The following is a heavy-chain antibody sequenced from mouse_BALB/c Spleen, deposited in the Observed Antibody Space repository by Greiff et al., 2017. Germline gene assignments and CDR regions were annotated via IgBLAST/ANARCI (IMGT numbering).Heavy chain of an antibody. Sequence: EVMLVESGGGLVQPGGSRKLSCAASGFTFSSFGMHWVRQAPEKGLEWVAYISSGSSTIYYADTVKGRFTISRDNPKNTLFLQMTSLRSEDTAMYYCARLRYYGSSLYYAMDYWGQGTSVTVSS. CDR2: ISSGSSTI. D-gene: IGHD1-1*01. V-gene: IGHV5-17*02. J-gene: IGHJ4*01. CDR3: ARLRYYGSSLYYAMDY. CDR1: GFTFSSFG.